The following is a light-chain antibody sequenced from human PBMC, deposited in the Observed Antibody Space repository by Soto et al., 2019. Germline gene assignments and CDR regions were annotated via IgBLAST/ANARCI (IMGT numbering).Light chain of an antibody. CDR3: QQYYSIPWT. J-gene: IGKJ1*01. V-gene: IGKV4-1*01. CDR2: WAS. Sequence: DIVMTQSPDSLAVPLGERATINCKSSQSVLYSSSNKNYLAWYQQKPGQPPNLLISWASTRESGVPDRFSGSGSGTDFTLTISSLQAEDVAVYYCQQYYSIPWTFGQGTKVDI. CDR1: QSVLYSSSNKNY.